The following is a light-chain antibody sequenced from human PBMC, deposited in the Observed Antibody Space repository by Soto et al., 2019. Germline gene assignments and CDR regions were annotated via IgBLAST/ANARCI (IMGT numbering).Light chain of an antibody. V-gene: IGLV1-40*01. Sequence: QAVVTQPPSVSGAPGQRVTISCTGSSSNIGAGYDVHWYQQLPGTAPKLLIYGNNNRPSGVPDRFSGSKSGTSASLAITGLQAEDEADYYCQSYDSSVSKVVFGGGTKVTVL. J-gene: IGLJ2*01. CDR2: GNN. CDR3: QSYDSSVSKVV. CDR1: SSNIGAGYD.